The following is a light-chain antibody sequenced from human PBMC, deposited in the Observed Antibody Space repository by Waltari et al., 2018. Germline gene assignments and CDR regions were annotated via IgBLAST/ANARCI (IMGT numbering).Light chain of an antibody. CDR2: DVT. Sequence: QSALTQPASVAGSPGQSITISCSGIGSAAGASDYVSWHQHLPDKAPQLIIYDVTNRPSGVSDRFSASKSANTASLTISRLQPEDEADYFCSSQTLDGLILFGGGTRLTVL. V-gene: IGLV2-14*03. CDR3: SSQTLDGLIL. CDR1: GSAAGASDY. J-gene: IGLJ2*01.